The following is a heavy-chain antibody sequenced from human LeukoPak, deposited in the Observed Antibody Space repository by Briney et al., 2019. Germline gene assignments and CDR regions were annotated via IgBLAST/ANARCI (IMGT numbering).Heavy chain of an antibody. CDR1: GNSFTTYW. Sequence: GSSLKICCATSGNSFTTYWIGLVRERPGGVLELVVAIYPDGSDTRYSPSFQGKVAISADRSIRTAYLKWNSLKASDTGMYYCARQRGATGTVNWFDPWGQGTLVTVSS. CDR2: IYPDGSDT. J-gene: IGHJ5*02. CDR3: ARQRGATGTVNWFDP. V-gene: IGHV5-51*01. D-gene: IGHD4-17*01.